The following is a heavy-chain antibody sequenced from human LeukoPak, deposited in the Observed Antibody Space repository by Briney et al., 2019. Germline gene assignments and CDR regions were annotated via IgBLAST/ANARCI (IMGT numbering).Heavy chain of an antibody. V-gene: IGHV3-21*01. CDR3: AKDRGGSSWYPYFQH. CDR1: GFTFSSYS. Sequence: GGSLRLSCAASGFTFSSYSMNWVRQAPGKGLEWVSSISSSSSYIYYADSVKGRFTISRDNAKNSLYLQMNSLRAEDTAVYYCAKDRGGSSWYPYFQHWGQGTLVTVSS. J-gene: IGHJ1*01. D-gene: IGHD6-13*01. CDR2: ISSSSSYI.